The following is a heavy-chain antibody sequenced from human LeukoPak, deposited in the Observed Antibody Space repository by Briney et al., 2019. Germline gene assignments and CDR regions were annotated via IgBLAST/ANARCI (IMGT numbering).Heavy chain of an antibody. CDR1: GFTFSSYA. Sequence: GGSLRLSCAASGFTFSSYAMSWVRQAPGKGLEWISGISGSGGSTYYADSVKGRFTISRDNSKNTLFLQMNSLRAEDTAVYYCAKATGRGYSGVFFDYWGQGTLVTVSS. V-gene: IGHV3-23*01. CDR2: ISGSGGST. J-gene: IGHJ4*02. D-gene: IGHD5-12*01. CDR3: AKATGRGYSGVFFDY.